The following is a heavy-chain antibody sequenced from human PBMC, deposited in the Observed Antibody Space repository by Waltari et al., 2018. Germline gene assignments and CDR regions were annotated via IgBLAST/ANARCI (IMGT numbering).Heavy chain of an antibody. Sequence: QVQLVQSGAEVKEPGASVKVSCKPSGYTFSDYYMHWVRQAPGQGLEWMGRILPNSGATNYAQKFQGRVTMTRDTSISTGYMELSRLTSDDTAVYYCASFHATRGNGQDDYWGQGTLVTVSS. CDR3: ASFHATRGNGQDDY. CDR1: GYTFSDYY. CDR2: ILPNSGAT. J-gene: IGHJ4*02. D-gene: IGHD5-12*01. V-gene: IGHV1-2*06.